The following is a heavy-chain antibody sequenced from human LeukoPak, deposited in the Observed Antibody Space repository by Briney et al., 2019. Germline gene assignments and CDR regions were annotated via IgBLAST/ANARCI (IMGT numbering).Heavy chain of an antibody. V-gene: IGHV3-23*01. CDR3: AKGSLGSWYFFDY. D-gene: IGHD6-13*01. CDR2: ISGSGGNT. Sequence: PGGSLRLSCAASGFTFSNYAMSWVRQAPGKGPEWVPTISGSGGNTYYADSVKGRFTISRDNSKNRLYLQMNSLRAEDTALYYCAKGSLGSWYFFDYWGQGTLVTVSS. CDR1: GFTFSNYA. J-gene: IGHJ4*02.